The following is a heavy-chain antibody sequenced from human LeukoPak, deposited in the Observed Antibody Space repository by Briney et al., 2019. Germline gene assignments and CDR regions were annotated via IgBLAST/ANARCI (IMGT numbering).Heavy chain of an antibody. V-gene: IGHV1-8*01. D-gene: IGHD3-10*01. CDR3: ARFVCGSGSYWRRCGMDV. Sequence: ASVTVSCKASGYTFTKYDIHWLRQATGQGVAWMGWMNPYSGNTGYAQKFQGRVTMTRNTSISTAYMELSSLRSEDTAVYYCARFVCGSGSYWRRCGMDVWGQGTTVTVSS. CDR2: MNPYSGNT. CDR1: GYTFTKYD. J-gene: IGHJ6*02.